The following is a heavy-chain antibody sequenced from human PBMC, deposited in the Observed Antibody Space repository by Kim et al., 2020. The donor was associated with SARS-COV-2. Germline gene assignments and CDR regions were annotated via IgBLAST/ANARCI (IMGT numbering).Heavy chain of an antibody. Sequence: ASVKVSCKASGYSFTSYGISWVRQAPGQGLEWMGWISSYNDNTNYAQKLQGRGTMTTDTSTSTAYMELRSLRSDDTAVYYCARAIWFGGHDAFDIWGQGTMVTVSS. V-gene: IGHV1-18*01. CDR1: GYSFTSYG. CDR3: ARAIWFGGHDAFDI. D-gene: IGHD3-10*01. J-gene: IGHJ3*02. CDR2: ISSYNDNT.